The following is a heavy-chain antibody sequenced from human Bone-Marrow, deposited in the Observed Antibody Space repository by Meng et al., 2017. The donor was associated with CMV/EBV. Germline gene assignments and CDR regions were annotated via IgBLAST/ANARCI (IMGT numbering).Heavy chain of an antibody. J-gene: IGHJ4*02. CDR3: TRDDRWALDF. D-gene: IGHD1-26*01. V-gene: IGHV3-7*01. CDR1: GFTVSSNY. CDR2: IKQDGSKK. Sequence: GGSLRLSCAASGFTVSSNYMSWVRQAPGKGLEWVANIKQDGSKKYYVDSVRGRFTISRDNAGNSLYLEMNSLRVEDTAVYYCTRDDRWALDFWGQGTLVTVSS.